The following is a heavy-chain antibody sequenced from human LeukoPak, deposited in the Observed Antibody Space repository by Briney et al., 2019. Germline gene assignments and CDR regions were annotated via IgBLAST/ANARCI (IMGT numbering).Heavy chain of an antibody. D-gene: IGHD3-3*01. J-gene: IGHJ6*03. Sequence: SETLSLTCTVSGGSISSYYWSWIRQPPGKGLEWIGYIYYSGSTNYNPSLKSRVTISVDTSKNQFSLKLSSVTAADTAVYYCARQNNFWGGPSYYYMDVWGKGTTVTVSS. CDR3: ARQNNFWGGPSYYYMDV. CDR1: GGSISSYY. CDR2: IYYSGST. V-gene: IGHV4-59*01.